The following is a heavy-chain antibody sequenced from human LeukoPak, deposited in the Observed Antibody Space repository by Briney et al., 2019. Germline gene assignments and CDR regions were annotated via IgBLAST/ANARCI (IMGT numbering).Heavy chain of an antibody. CDR3: AKDLVVTGRFDY. CDR2: ISGSGGST. V-gene: IGHV3-23*01. J-gene: IGHJ4*02. CDR1: GFTFSSYA. Sequence: GGSLRLSCAASGFTFSSYAMSWVRQAPGKGLEWVSAISGSGGSTYYADSVKGRFTISRDNSKNTLYLQMNCLRAEDTAVYYCAKDLVVTGRFDYWGQGTLVTVSS. D-gene: IGHD2-21*02.